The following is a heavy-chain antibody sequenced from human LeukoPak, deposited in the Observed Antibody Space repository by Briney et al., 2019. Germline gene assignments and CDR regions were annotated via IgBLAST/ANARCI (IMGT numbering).Heavy chain of an antibody. CDR2: IYYDGRT. V-gene: IGHV4-39*01. J-gene: IGHJ2*01. Sequence: SETLSLTCTVSGDSISSYYWGWIRQPPGKGLEWIGSIYYDGRTYYNPSLQSRLTISVDTSKNQFSLRLSSVTAADTAVYYCARRVYCTGGACRNWYFDLWGRGTLVTVSS. CDR3: ARRVYCTGGACRNWYFDL. CDR1: GDSISSYY. D-gene: IGHD2-8*02.